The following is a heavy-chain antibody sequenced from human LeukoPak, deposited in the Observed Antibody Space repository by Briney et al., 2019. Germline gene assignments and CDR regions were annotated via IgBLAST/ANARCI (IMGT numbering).Heavy chain of an antibody. J-gene: IGHJ4*02. CDR3: SRFNRGAFDY. Sequence: SQTLSLTCALSGDSVSGNSPAWNWIRQSPSRGLEWLGRTYYRSKWNNEYAVSVRSRITIKPDTSKNQFFLKLNAVTPDDTAVYYCSRFNRGAFDYWGQGSLVTVSS. D-gene: IGHD3-10*01. CDR2: TYYRSKWNN. V-gene: IGHV6-1*01. CDR1: GDSVSGNSPA.